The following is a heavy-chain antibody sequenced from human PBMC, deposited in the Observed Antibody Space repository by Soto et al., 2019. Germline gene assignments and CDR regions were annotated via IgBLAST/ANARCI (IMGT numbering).Heavy chain of an antibody. J-gene: IGHJ6*02. CDR2: IIPIFGTA. D-gene: IGHD2-2*03. CDR1: GGTLSSYA. V-gene: IGHV1-69*13. Sequence: SVKVSCKASGGTLSSYAISWVRQAPGQGLEWMGGIIPIFGTANYAQKFQGRVTITADESTSTAYMELSSLRSEDTAVYYCARDGYCSSTSCQVDYYYGMDVWGQGTTVTVSS. CDR3: ARDGYCSSTSCQVDYYYGMDV.